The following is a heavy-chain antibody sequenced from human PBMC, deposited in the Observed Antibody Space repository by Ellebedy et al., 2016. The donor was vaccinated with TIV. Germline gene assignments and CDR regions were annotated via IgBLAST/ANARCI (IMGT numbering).Heavy chain of an antibody. Sequence: ASVKVSCKTSGYIFTSLDINWVRQATGLGLEWMGWMNPNSGITGYAQKFQGRVTMTRDTSISTAYMELSSLRSEDTAVYYCARGPGSSRVDYWGQGTLVTVSP. V-gene: IGHV1-8*01. D-gene: IGHD3-10*01. CDR2: MNPNSGIT. CDR3: ARGPGSSRVDY. J-gene: IGHJ4*02. CDR1: GYIFTSLD.